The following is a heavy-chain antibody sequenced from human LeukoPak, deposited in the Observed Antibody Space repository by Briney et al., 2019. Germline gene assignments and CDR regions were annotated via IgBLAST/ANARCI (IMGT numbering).Heavy chain of an antibody. CDR2: ISSSSSTI. J-gene: IGHJ4*02. Sequence: GGSLRLSCAASGFTFSSYSMNWVRQAPGKGLEWVSYISSSSSTIYYADSVKGRFTISRDNAKNSLYLQMNSLRDEDTAVYYCAREPLCGSGSYSFDYWGQGTLVTVSS. D-gene: IGHD3-10*01. CDR1: GFTFSSYS. CDR3: AREPLCGSGSYSFDY. V-gene: IGHV3-48*02.